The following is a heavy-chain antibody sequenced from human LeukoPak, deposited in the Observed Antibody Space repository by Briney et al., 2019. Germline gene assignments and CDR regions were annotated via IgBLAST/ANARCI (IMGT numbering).Heavy chain of an antibody. V-gene: IGHV4-4*08. CDR3: AREFLDAYDI. J-gene: IGHJ3*02. CDR2: IYYSGTT. Sequence: SETLSLTCTVSGASFNSYYWTWIRQPPGKGLEWIGYIYYSGTTNYNPSLKSRITMSVDTSKNQLALKLRSVTAADTAVYYCAREFLDAYDIWGQGTMVIVSS. CDR1: GASFNSYY.